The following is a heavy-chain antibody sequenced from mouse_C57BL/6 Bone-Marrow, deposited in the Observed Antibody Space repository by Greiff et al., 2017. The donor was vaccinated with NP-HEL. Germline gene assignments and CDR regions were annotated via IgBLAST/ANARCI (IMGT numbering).Heavy chain of an antibody. CDR1: GYTFTSYW. CDR3: ALYYYGWYFDV. V-gene: IGHV1-64*01. J-gene: IGHJ1*03. Sequence: QVQLKQPGAELVKPGASVKLSCKASGYTFTSYWMHWVKQRPGQGLEWIGMIHPNSGSTNYNEKFKSKATLTVDKSSSTAYMQLSSLTSEDSAVYYCALYYYGWYFDVWGTGTTVTVSS. CDR2: IHPNSGST. D-gene: IGHD1-1*01.